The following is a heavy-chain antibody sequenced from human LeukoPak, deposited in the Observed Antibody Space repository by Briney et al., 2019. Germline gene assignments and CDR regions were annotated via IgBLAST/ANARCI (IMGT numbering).Heavy chain of an antibody. CDR1: GGSIRGYY. V-gene: IGHV4-59*12. CDR3: ARGRSITMVRGRSNWFDP. Sequence: KPSETLSLTCSVSGGSIRGYYWSWIRQPPGKGLEWIGYIYYSGSTNYNTPLKSRVTISVDTSKNQLSLKLSSVTAADTAVYYCARGRSITMVRGRSNWFDPWGQGTLVTVSS. D-gene: IGHD3-10*01. CDR2: IYYSGST. J-gene: IGHJ5*02.